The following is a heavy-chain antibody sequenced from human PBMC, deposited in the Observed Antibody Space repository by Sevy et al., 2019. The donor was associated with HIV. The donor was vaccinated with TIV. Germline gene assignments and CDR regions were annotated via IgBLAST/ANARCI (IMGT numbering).Heavy chain of an antibody. D-gene: IGHD3-16*02. V-gene: IGHV4-34*01. CDR1: GGSFSGYY. Sequence: TLSLTCAVYGGSFSGYYWSWIRQPPGKGLEWIGEINHSGSTNYNPSLKSRVTISVDTSKNKFTLKLNSVTSADTAVYYCAREQLITFGGVIAPFDYWGQGTLVTVSS. CDR3: AREQLITFGGVIAPFDY. J-gene: IGHJ4*02. CDR2: INHSGST.